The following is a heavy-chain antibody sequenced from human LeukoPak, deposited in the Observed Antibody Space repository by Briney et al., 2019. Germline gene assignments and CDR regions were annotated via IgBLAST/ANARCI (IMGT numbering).Heavy chain of an antibody. V-gene: IGHV1-18*01. CDR1: GYTFTSYG. J-gene: IGHJ4*02. CDR2: ISAYNGST. CDR3: ARDPETRYCSGGSCYYDY. Sequence: VASVKVSCKASGYTFTSYGISWVRQAPGQGLEWMGWISAYNGSTNYAQKLQGRVTMTTDTSTSTAYMELRSLRSDDTAAYYCARDPETRYCSGGSCYYDYWGQGTLVTVSS. D-gene: IGHD2-15*01.